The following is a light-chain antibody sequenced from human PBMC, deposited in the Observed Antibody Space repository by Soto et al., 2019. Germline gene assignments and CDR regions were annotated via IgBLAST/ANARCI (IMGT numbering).Light chain of an antibody. CDR3: QSYDADFVI. Sequence: NFILTQPHSVSESPGKTVTISCTRSSGSIANNYVQWYQQLPGSAPTTVIYENKLRPSGGPGRFSGSTDASSHSASLTISGLQTEDEADYYCQSYDADFVIFGGGTKLPVL. J-gene: IGLJ2*01. V-gene: IGLV6-57*04. CDR1: SGSIANNY. CDR2: ENK.